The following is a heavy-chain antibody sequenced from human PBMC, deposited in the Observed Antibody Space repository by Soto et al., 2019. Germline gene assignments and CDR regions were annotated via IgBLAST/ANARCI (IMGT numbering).Heavy chain of an antibody. Sequence: PEGSLRLSCAAAGFLVSNTYMSWVRLAPGKGLEWVSVIHSSGGSYYAESVTGRFSISRDTSKNELYLQMNSLRAEDTAVYYCANVDDYDILTGYYNYHPHAYWGQGTL. D-gene: IGHD3-9*01. CDR2: IHSSGGS. J-gene: IGHJ4*02. CDR3: ANVDDYDILTGYYNYHPHAY. CDR1: GFLVSNTY. V-gene: IGHV3-53*01.